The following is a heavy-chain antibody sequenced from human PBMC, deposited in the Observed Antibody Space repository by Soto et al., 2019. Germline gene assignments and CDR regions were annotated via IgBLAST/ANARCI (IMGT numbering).Heavy chain of an antibody. CDR2: IIPFIGTA. CDR3: ARVVMTTVPASYYYGMDV. Sequence: QVQLVQSGAEVKKPGSSVTVSCKASGGTFSSYAISWVRQAPGQGLEWMGRIIPFIGTANYAQKFQGRVTITAGESTSTAYMELTSRRSDYTAVYYCARVVMTTVPASYYYGMDVWGQGTTVTVSS. CDR1: GGTFSSYA. J-gene: IGHJ6*02. V-gene: IGHV1-69*18. D-gene: IGHD4-4*01.